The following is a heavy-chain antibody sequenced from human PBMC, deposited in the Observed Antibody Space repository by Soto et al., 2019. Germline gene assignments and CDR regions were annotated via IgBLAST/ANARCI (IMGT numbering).Heavy chain of an antibody. CDR1: GGSISSYY. CDR3: ARDLLRYTSPAFDI. D-gene: IGHD3-9*01. CDR2: IYYSGST. V-gene: IGHV4-59*01. J-gene: IGHJ3*02. Sequence: QVQLQESGPGLVKPSETLSLTCTVSGGSISSYYWSWIRQPPGKGLEWIGYIYYSGSTNYNPSLKSRVTISVDTSKIQFSLKLSSVTAADTAVYYCARDLLRYTSPAFDIWGQGTMVTVSS.